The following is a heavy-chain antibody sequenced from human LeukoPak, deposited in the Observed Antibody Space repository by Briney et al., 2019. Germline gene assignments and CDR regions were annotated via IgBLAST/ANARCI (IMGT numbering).Heavy chain of an antibody. D-gene: IGHD3-22*01. CDR2: ISYDGSNK. V-gene: IGHV3-30*18. Sequence: GGSLRLSCAASGFTFSSYGMHWVRQAPGKGLEWVAVISYDGSNKYYADSVKGRFTISRDNSKNTLYLQMNSLRAEDTAVYYCAKDHGYDSSGYLDAFDIWGQGTMVTVSS. CDR1: GFTFSSYG. J-gene: IGHJ3*02. CDR3: AKDHGYDSSGYLDAFDI.